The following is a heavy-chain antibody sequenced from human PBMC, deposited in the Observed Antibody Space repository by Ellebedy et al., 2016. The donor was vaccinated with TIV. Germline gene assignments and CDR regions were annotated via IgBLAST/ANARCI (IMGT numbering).Heavy chain of an antibody. CDR3: ARESRGVVVLPDAKYFHHYMDV. CDR2: IDHSGST. J-gene: IGHJ6*03. V-gene: IGHV4-34*01. CDR1: GGSFSDNY. Sequence: GSLRLXXAVYGGSFSDNYWSWIRQPPGKGLECIGEIDHSGSTNYNPSLESRVTISRDTSKNQFSLKLNSVTAADTAVYYCARESRGVVVLPDAKYFHHYMDVWGEGTTVTVSS. D-gene: IGHD2-2*01.